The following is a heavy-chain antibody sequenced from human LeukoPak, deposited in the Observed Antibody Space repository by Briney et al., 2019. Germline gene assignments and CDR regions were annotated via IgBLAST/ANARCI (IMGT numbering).Heavy chain of an antibody. J-gene: IGHJ4*02. CDR1: GFTFSSYS. V-gene: IGHV3-21*01. Sequence: GGSLRLSCAASGFTFSSYSMNWVRQAPGKGLEWGSSISSSSTYIYYADSVKGRFTISRDNAKNSLFMKMNSLRAEDTAVYYCARVTDYGDYVWFDYWGQGTLVTVSS. D-gene: IGHD4-17*01. CDR2: ISSSSTYI. CDR3: ARVTDYGDYVWFDY.